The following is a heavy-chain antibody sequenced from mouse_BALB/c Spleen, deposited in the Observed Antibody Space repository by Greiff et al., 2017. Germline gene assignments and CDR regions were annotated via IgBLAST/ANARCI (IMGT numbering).Heavy chain of an antibody. CDR3: AREGDYVAY. V-gene: IGHV1-69*01. CDR2: IDTSDSYT. J-gene: IGHJ2*01. D-gene: IGHD2-4*01. CDR1: CSSFTDYW. Sequence: VQLQQPGAELVMPGASVKMSCKASCSSFTDYWMAWVKPRPGQGLEWIGAIDTSDSYTSYNQKYKGKATLPVDESSSTAYMQLSSLTSEDSAVYYCAREGDYVAYWGQGTTLTVSA.